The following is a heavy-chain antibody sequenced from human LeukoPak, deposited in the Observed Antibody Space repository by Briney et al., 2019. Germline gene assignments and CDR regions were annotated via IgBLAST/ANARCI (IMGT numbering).Heavy chain of an antibody. CDR3: AKAGGYNKYYFDY. CDR1: GFTFSSYA. D-gene: IGHD5-24*01. V-gene: IGHV3-23*01. CDR2: ISGSGGST. Sequence: PGGSLRLSCAASGFTFSSYAISWVRQAPGKGLEWVSAISGSGGSTYYADSVKGRFTISRDNSKNTLYLQMNRLRAEDTAVYYCAKAGGYNKYYFDYWGQGTLVTVSS. J-gene: IGHJ4*02.